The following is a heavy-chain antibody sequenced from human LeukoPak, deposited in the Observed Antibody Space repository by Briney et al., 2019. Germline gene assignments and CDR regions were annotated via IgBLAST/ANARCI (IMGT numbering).Heavy chain of an antibody. J-gene: IGHJ4*02. V-gene: IGHV3-43*01. D-gene: IGHD3-22*01. CDR2: ISWDGGIT. Sequence: GGSLRLSCAASGFTFDDFSMHWVRQAPGKGLEWVSLISWDGGITYYADSVKGRFTISRDNAKNSLYLQMNSLRAEDTALYYCAKDMGRYYYDSSGFDYWGQGTLVTVSS. CDR1: GFTFDDFS. CDR3: AKDMGRYYYDSSGFDY.